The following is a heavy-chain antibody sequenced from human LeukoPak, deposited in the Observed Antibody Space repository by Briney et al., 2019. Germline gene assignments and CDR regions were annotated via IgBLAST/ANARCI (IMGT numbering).Heavy chain of an antibody. CDR1: GYTFTSYG. CDR2: ISAYNGNT. V-gene: IGHV1-18*01. CDR3: ARDRGDILTGYYRLDY. J-gene: IGHJ4*02. Sequence: ASVKASCKASGYTFTSYGISWLRQAPGQGLEWMGWISAYNGNTNYAQKLQGRVTMTTDTSTSTVYMELRSLRSDDTAVYYCARDRGDILTGYYRLDYWGQGTLVTVSS. D-gene: IGHD3-9*01.